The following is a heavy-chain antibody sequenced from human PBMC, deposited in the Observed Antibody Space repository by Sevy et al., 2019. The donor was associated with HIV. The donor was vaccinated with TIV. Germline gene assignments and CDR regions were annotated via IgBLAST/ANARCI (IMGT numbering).Heavy chain of an antibody. D-gene: IGHD2-2*01. V-gene: IGHV1-8*02. J-gene: IGHJ5*02. Sequence: ASVKVSCRASGYTFTDYEINWVRQAPGQGPEWMGWMRPSTNGTRYAQKFRDRVIMTRDIGLGVAYMELRSLTHEDTAVYYCARAYCSRPDCSYAHILDPWGQGTLVTVSS. CDR3: ARAYCSRPDCSYAHILDP. CDR1: GYTFTDYE. CDR2: MRPSTNGT.